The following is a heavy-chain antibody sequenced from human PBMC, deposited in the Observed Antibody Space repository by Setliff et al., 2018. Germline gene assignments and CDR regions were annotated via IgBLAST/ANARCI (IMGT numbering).Heavy chain of an antibody. V-gene: IGHV3-48*03. Sequence: GGSLRLSCAASGFTFSSYEMNWVRQAPGKGLEWVSYISSSGSTIYYADSVKGRFTISRDNAKNSLYLQMNSLRAEDTAVYYCARAGWGVPGDFWSGSRDPYGMDVWDQGTTVTVSS. CDR1: GFTFSSYE. CDR2: ISSSGSTI. D-gene: IGHD3-3*01. CDR3: ARAGWGVPGDFWSGSRDPYGMDV. J-gene: IGHJ6*02.